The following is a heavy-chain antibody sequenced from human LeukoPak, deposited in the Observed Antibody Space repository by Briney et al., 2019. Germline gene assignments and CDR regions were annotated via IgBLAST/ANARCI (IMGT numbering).Heavy chain of an antibody. V-gene: IGHV4-59*01. J-gene: IGHJ4*02. CDR2: IYYSGGT. CDR3: ARGSEGAFDY. D-gene: IGHD1-26*01. CDR1: GGPISSYY. Sequence: SETQSLTCTVSGGPISSYYWSWIRQPPGKGLEWIGYIYYSGGTNYSPSLKSRVTISVDTSKNQFSLKLSSVTAADTAVYYCARGSEGAFDYWGQGTLVTVSS.